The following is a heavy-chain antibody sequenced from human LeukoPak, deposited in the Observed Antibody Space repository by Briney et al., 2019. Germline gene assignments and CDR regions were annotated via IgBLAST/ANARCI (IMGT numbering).Heavy chain of an antibody. V-gene: IGHV3-7*03. D-gene: IGHD3-3*02. Sequence: GGSLRLSCAVSGFTFSSFWMGWVRQAPGKGLEWVANIKPDGGDKFSVDSVKGRFTISRDNAKNSLYLQMNSLRADDTAVYYCARDILAFASYFDPWGQGTLVTVSS. J-gene: IGHJ5*02. CDR1: GFTFSSFW. CDR3: ARDILAFASYFDP. CDR2: IKPDGGDK.